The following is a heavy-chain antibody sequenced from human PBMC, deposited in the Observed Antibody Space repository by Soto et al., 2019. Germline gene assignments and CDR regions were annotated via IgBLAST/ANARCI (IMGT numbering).Heavy chain of an antibody. CDR3: AKDAHRRGAFDI. D-gene: IGHD1-26*01. CDR1: GFTFSSYG. Sequence: GGSLRLSCAASGFTFSSYGMHWVRQAPGKGLEWVAVISYDGSNKYCADSVKGRFTISRDNSKNTLYLQMNSLRAEDTAVYYCAKDAHRRGAFDIWGQGTMVTVSS. CDR2: ISYDGSNK. V-gene: IGHV3-30*18. J-gene: IGHJ3*02.